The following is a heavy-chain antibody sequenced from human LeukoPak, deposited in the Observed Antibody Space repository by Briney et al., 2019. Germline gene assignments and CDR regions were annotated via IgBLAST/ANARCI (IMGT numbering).Heavy chain of an antibody. CDR1: TFTFSSYA. J-gene: IGHJ3*02. V-gene: IGHV3-23*01. Sequence: GGSLRLSCAASTFTFSSYAMTWVRQAPGKGLEWVSVITGSGGTTYYADSVKGRFTISRDNSKNTLYLQMNSLRAEDTAVYYCAKARSITAAGTGAFDIWGQGTMVTVSS. CDR2: ITGSGGTT. D-gene: IGHD6-13*01. CDR3: AKARSITAAGTGAFDI.